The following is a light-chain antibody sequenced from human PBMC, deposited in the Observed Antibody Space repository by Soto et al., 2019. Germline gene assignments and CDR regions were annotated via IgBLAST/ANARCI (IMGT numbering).Light chain of an antibody. V-gene: IGKV1-13*02. CDR3: QQFNSYPLT. CDR1: QGISSA. J-gene: IGKJ3*01. CDR2: DAS. Sequence: AIQLTQSPSSLSASVGDRVTITCRASQGISSALARNQQKPGKAPKLLIYDASSLESGVPSRFSGSGSGTDFTLTISSLQPEDFATYYCQQFNSYPLTFGPGTKVDIK.